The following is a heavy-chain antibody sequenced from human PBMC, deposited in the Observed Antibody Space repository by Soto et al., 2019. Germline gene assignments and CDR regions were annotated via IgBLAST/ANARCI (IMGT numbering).Heavy chain of an antibody. D-gene: IGHD2-2*01. V-gene: IGHV3-74*01. CDR3: ARATGSNHPFDY. CDR1: GLTFSTYW. J-gene: IGHJ4*02. Sequence: EVQLVESGGGLVQPGWSLRLSCAATGLTFSTYWMHWVRQGPGKGLVWVSRISTDGSSTTYADSVKGRFTISRDNAKNTLYLQMNSLRAEDTAVYYCARATGSNHPFDYWGQGSLVTVSS. CDR2: ISTDGSST.